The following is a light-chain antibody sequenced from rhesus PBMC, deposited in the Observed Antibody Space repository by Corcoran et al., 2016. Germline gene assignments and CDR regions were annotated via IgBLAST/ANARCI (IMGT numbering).Light chain of an antibody. V-gene: IGKV1S14*01. CDR3: QQQNGYPRT. Sequence: DIQMTQSPSSLSASVGDTVTITCRASQGIGNYLAWYPQKPGKAPKPLIYHTSFLESGFPSSFSGSGSGTVFTLTISSLQPEDFAPYNSQQQNGYPRTFGQGTRVEIK. CDR1: QGIGNY. J-gene: IGKJ1*01. CDR2: HTS.